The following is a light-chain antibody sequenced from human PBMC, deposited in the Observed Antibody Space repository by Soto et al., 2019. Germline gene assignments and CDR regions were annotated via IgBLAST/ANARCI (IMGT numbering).Light chain of an antibody. CDR2: IAS. CDR1: QGISNS. V-gene: IGKV1-9*01. J-gene: IGKJ5*01. Sequence: IQLTQSPSSLSASIGDRVTITCRASQGISNSLAWYQQKPGKAPKLLIYIASTLQSGVPPRFSGSGFGTDFTLTISSLKPEDFATYYCQQLDSYPLTFGQGTRLEIK. CDR3: QQLDSYPLT.